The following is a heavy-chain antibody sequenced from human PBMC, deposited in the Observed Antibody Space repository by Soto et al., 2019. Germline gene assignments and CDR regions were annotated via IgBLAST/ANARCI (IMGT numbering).Heavy chain of an antibody. Sequence: RASVKVSCKASGYTFTSYGISWVRQAPGQGLEWMGWISAYNGNTNYAQKLQGRVTMTTDTSTSTAYMELRSLRSDDTAVYYCAGLNGSSWYDYYYYGMDVWGQGTTVTVSS. CDR3: AGLNGSSWYDYYYYGMDV. V-gene: IGHV1-18*04. D-gene: IGHD6-13*01. J-gene: IGHJ6*02. CDR1: GYTFTSYG. CDR2: ISAYNGNT.